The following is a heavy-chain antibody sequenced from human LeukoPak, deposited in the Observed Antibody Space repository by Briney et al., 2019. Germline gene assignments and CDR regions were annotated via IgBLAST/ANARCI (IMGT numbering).Heavy chain of an antibody. CDR1: GGSFSGYY. D-gene: IGHD3-10*01. Sequence: SETLSLTCAVYGGSFSGYYWSWIRQPPGKGLEWIGEINHSGSTNYNPSLKCRVTISVDTSKNQFSLKLSSVTAADTAVYYCARGPMVRGVIHFDYWGQGTLVTVSS. CDR2: INHSGST. CDR3: ARGPMVRGVIHFDY. V-gene: IGHV4-34*01. J-gene: IGHJ4*02.